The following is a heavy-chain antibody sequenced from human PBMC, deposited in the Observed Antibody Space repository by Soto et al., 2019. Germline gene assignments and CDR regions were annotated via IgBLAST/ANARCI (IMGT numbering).Heavy chain of an antibody. D-gene: IGHD3-10*01. CDR3: ARDKLITRGMDV. CDR1: GYSFTTYW. CDR2: IDPSDSYI. V-gene: IGHV5-10-1*01. J-gene: IGHJ6*02. Sequence: PGESLKISCKGSGYSFTTYWISWVRQMPGKGLEWMGRIDPSDSYINHSPSFQGHVTISVDKSISTAYLQWNSLRASDTAMYYCARDKLITRGMDVWGQGTTVTVSS.